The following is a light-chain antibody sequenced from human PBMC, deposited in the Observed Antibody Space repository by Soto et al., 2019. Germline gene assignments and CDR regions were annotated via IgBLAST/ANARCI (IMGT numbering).Light chain of an antibody. CDR1: QSVNNNY. CDR2: GAS. J-gene: IGKJ2*01. CDR3: QQYGSSQYT. V-gene: IGKV3-20*01. Sequence: EIVLTQTPGTLSLSPGERATLSCRASQSVNNNYLAWYQQKPGQAPRLLIYGASSRATGIPDRFSGSGSGTAFPLTISRLEPEDFAVYYCQQYGSSQYTFGQGTKLEIK.